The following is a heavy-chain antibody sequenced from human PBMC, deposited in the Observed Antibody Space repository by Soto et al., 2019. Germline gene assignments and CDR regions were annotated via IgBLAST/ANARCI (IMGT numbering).Heavy chain of an antibody. CDR3: ARGMTTVTTFDY. D-gene: IGHD4-17*01. V-gene: IGHV4-30-2*01. CDR1: GGSISSGGYS. J-gene: IGHJ4*02. CDR2: IYHSGST. Sequence: QLQLQESGSGLVKPSQTLSLTCAVSGGSISSGGYSWSWIRQPPGKGLEWIGYIYHSGSTYYNPSLKSRVXXXVXXSKHQISLKLSSVTAADTAVYYCARGMTTVTTFDYWGQGTLVTVSS.